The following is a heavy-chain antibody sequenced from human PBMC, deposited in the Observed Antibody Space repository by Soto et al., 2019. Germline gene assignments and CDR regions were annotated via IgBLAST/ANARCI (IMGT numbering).Heavy chain of an antibody. CDR2: INPNSGGT. V-gene: IGHV1-2*02. Sequence: GASVKVSCKASGYTFTGYYMHWVRQAPGQGLEWMGWINPNSGGTNYAQKFQGRVTMTRDTSISTAYMELSRLRSNDTAVYYCARGPIMATMVAFDIWGQGTMVTVSS. J-gene: IGHJ3*02. CDR1: GYTFTGYY. D-gene: IGHD5-12*01. CDR3: ARGPIMATMVAFDI.